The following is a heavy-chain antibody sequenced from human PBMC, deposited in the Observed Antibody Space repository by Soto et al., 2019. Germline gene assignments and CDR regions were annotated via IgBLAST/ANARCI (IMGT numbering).Heavy chain of an antibody. CDR2: IYPGDSDT. J-gene: IGHJ4*02. V-gene: IGHV5-51*01. Sequence: GESLKISCKGSGYSSTSYWIGWVRQMPGKGLEWMGIIYPGDSDTRYSPSFQGQVTISADKSISTAYLQWSSLKASDTAMYYCARLIISRYSSSLYYFDYWGQGTLVTVSS. CDR1: GYSSTSYW. D-gene: IGHD6-6*01. CDR3: ARLIISRYSSSLYYFDY.